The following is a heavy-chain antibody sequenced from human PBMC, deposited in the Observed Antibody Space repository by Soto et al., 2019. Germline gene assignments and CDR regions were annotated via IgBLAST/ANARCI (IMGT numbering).Heavy chain of an antibody. CDR2: INAGNGNT. J-gene: IGHJ4*02. CDR3: ARAVAVAADFDY. D-gene: IGHD6-19*01. Sequence: QVQLVQSGAEEKKPGASVKVSCKASGYTFTGYAMHWVRQPPGQRLEWMGWINAGNGNTKYSQKSQGRVTITRDTSASTAYMELSSLRSEDTAVYYCARAVAVAADFDYWGQGTLVTVSS. CDR1: GYTFTGYA. V-gene: IGHV1-3*05.